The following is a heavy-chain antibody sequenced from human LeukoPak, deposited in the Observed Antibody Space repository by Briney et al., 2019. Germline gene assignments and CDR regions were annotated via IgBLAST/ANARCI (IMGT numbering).Heavy chain of an antibody. V-gene: IGHV3-9*01. CDR3: AKVAIVGATSDAFDI. CDR1: GFTFSSYA. D-gene: IGHD1-26*01. CDR2: ITWNSGSI. Sequence: GGSLRLSCAASGFTFSSYAMSWVRQAPGKGLEWVSGITWNSGSIDYADSVNGRFTVSRDNAKNSLYLQMNRLRAEDTALYYCAKVAIVGATSDAFDIWGQGTMVTVSS. J-gene: IGHJ3*02.